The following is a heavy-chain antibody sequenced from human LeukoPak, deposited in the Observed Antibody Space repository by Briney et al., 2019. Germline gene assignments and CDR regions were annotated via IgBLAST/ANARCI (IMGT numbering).Heavy chain of an antibody. Sequence: PSETLSLTCTVSGGSISSSSYYWGWIRQPPGKGLEWIGSIYYSGSTYYNPSLKSRVTISVDTSKNQFSLKLSSVTAADTAVYYCAREGYFDWFPSDAFDIWGQGTMVTVSS. CDR1: GGSISSSSYY. J-gene: IGHJ3*02. V-gene: IGHV4-39*07. D-gene: IGHD3-9*01. CDR3: AREGYFDWFPSDAFDI. CDR2: IYYSGST.